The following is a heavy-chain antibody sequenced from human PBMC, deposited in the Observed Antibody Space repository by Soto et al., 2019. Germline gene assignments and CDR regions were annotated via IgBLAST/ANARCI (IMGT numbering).Heavy chain of an antibody. V-gene: IGHV4-4*02. D-gene: IGHD1-26*01. CDR2: IYHSGSS. CDR3: AKMVGATLVDY. CDR1: GASITTRSDAW. Sequence: QVQLQESGPGLVKPSGTLSLTCTVSGASITTRSDAWWSWVRQPPGKGLEWIGEIYHSGSSNYNPSLKXRLTLSXXKSKNQFSLRLSSVTAADTAVYYCAKMVGATLVDYWGQGTLVTVSS. J-gene: IGHJ4*02.